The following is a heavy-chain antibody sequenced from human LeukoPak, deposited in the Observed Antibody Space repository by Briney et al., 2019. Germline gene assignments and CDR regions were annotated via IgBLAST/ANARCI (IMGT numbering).Heavy chain of an antibody. CDR1: GFTFSNYA. D-gene: IGHD6-13*01. CDR2: ISGSDGST. CDR3: AKPLSAASGTDFHY. J-gene: IGHJ4*02. Sequence: GGSLRLSCAASGFTFSNYAMSWVRQAPGKGLEWVSAISGSDGSTYYADSVKGRFTIPRDISKNTLYLQMNSLRAEDTAVYYCAKPLSAASGTDFHYWGQGTLVTVSS. V-gene: IGHV3-23*01.